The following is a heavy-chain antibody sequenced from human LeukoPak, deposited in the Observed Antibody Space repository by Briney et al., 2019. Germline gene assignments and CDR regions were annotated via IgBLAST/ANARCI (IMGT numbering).Heavy chain of an antibody. Sequence: TFSSYAMSWIRQPPGKGLEWIGSIYYSGSTYYNPSLKSRVTISVDTSKNQFSLKLSSVTAADTAVYYCASRDYWGQGTLVTVSS. J-gene: IGHJ4*02. CDR3: ASRDY. CDR1: TFSSYA. CDR2: IYYSGST. V-gene: IGHV4-39*01.